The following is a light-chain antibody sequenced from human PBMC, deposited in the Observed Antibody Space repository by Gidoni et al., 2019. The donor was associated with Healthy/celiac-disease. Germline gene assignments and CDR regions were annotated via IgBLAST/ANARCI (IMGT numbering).Light chain of an antibody. V-gene: IGKV1-5*01. CDR2: DAS. CDR1: QSISSW. CDR3: QQYNSYSLLT. J-gene: IGKJ4*01. Sequence: DIHMTQSPSTLSASVGDRVTITCRASQSISSWLAWYQQKPGKAPKLLIYDASSLESGVPSRFSGSGSGTEFTLTISSLQPDDFATYYCQQYNSYSLLTFGGGTKVEIK.